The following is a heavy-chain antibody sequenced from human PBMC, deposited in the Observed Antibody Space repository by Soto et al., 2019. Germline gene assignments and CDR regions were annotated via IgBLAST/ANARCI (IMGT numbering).Heavy chain of an antibody. CDR2: IRGFSPYT. D-gene: IGHD2-15*01. Sequence: EVQLVESGGGLVKPGGSLRLSCISSGFTFRTYTMNWVRQAPGKGLEWVSGIRGFSPYTFYAESVKGRFTISRDNAKNSLYLQMNSLRPEDTAVYYCARDRGYDAHDYYYNAMDVWGQGTTVTVSS. V-gene: IGHV3-21*01. J-gene: IGHJ6*02. CDR3: ARDRGYDAHDYYYNAMDV. CDR1: GFTFRTYT.